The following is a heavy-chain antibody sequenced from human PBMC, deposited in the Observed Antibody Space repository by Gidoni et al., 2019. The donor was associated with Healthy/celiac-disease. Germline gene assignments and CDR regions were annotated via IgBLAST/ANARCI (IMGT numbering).Heavy chain of an antibody. D-gene: IGHD1-26*01. V-gene: IGHV4-31*03. J-gene: IGHJ3*02. CDR1: GGSISSGGYY. Sequence: QVQLQESGPGLVKPSQTLSLTCTVSGGSISSGGYYWSWIRQHPGKGLEWIGYIYYSGSTYYNPSLKSRVTISVDTSKSQFSLKLSSVTAADTAVYYCARRERGSGRRYAFDIWGQGTMVTVSS. CDR3: ARRERGSGRRYAFDI. CDR2: IYYSGST.